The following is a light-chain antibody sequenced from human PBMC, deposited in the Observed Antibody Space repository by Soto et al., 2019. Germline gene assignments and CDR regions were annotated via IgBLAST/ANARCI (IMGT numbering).Light chain of an antibody. CDR2: DVS. Sequence: QSALTQPASVSGSPGQSITISCTGTSSNVGGYNYVSWYQQHPGIAPKLMIYDVSNRPSGVSNRFSGSKSGNTASLTISGLQAEDAAYYCCSSDRSSSALVFGTGTKLTVL. V-gene: IGLV2-14*01. CDR1: SSNVGGYNY. CDR3: SSDRSSSALV. J-gene: IGLJ1*01.